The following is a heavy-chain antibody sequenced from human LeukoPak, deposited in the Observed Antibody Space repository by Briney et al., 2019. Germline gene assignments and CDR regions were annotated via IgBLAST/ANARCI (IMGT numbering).Heavy chain of an antibody. D-gene: IGHD4-17*01. CDR2: INHSGST. CDR1: GGSFSGYY. J-gene: IGHJ5*02. CDR3: ARGRGRWVTTGWFDP. V-gene: IGHV4-34*01. Sequence: SETLSLTCAVSGGSFSGYYWSWIRQPPGKGLEWIGEINHSGSTNYNPSLKSRVTISVDTSKNQFSLKLSSVTAADTAVYYCARGRGRWVTTGWFDPWGQGTLVTVSS.